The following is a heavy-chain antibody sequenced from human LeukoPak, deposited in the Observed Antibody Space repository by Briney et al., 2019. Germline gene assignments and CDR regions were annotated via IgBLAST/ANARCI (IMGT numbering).Heavy chain of an antibody. J-gene: IGHJ4*02. CDR2: ISSSSGTI. D-gene: IGHD2-15*01. CDR3: ARSSSRYCSGGSCYSGVLGYFDY. CDR1: GFTFSSYS. V-gene: IGHV3-48*01. Sequence: HPGGSLRLSCAASGFTFSSYSMNWVRQAPGKGLEWVSYISSSSGTIYYADSVKGRFTISRDNAKNSLYLQMNSLRAEDTAVYYCARSSSRYCSGGSCYSGVLGYFDYWGQGTLVTVSS.